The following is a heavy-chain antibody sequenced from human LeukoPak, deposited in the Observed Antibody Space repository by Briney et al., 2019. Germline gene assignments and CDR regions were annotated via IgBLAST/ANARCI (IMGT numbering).Heavy chain of an antibody. Sequence: ASVKVSCKASGGTFSSFALNWVRQATGQGLEWMGWMNPNSGNTGYAQKFQGRVTMTRNTSISTAYMELSSLRSEDTAVYYCARVGGIAAAGNYFDYWGQGTLVTVSS. CDR1: GGTFSSFA. CDR2: MNPNSGNT. V-gene: IGHV1-8*02. J-gene: IGHJ4*02. D-gene: IGHD6-13*01. CDR3: ARVGGIAAAGNYFDY.